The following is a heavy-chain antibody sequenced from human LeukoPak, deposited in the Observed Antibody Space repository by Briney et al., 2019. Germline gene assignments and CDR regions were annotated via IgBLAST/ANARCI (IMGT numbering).Heavy chain of an antibody. CDR1: GFTFSSYA. CDR3: AHTGAVAGYFDY. Sequence: GGSLRLSCAASGFTFSSYAMSWVRQAPGKGLGWVSAISGSGGSTYYADSVKGRFTISRDNSKNTLYLQMNSLRAEDTAVYYCAHTGAVAGYFDYWGQGTLVTVSS. D-gene: IGHD6-19*01. CDR2: ISGSGGST. V-gene: IGHV3-23*01. J-gene: IGHJ4*02.